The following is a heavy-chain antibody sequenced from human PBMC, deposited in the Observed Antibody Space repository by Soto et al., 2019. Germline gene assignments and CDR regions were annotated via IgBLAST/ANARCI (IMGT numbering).Heavy chain of an antibody. J-gene: IGHJ5*02. D-gene: IGHD3-10*01. Sequence: PSETLYLTCAVYGGSFSCYYWSWIRQPPGKGLEWIGEINHSGSTNYNPSIKSRVTISVDTSKNQFSLKLSSVTAADTAVYFCARDRRLITMVRGVSLWFDPWGQGTLVTVS. V-gene: IGHV4-34*01. CDR2: INHSGST. CDR3: ARDRRLITMVRGVSLWFDP. CDR1: GGSFSCYY.